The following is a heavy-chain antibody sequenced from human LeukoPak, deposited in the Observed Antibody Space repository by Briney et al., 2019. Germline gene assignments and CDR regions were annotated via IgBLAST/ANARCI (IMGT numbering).Heavy chain of an antibody. CDR2: IKQDGSEK. CDR3: ARVGGRYSPLGY. J-gene: IGHJ4*02. D-gene: IGHD3-16*02. Sequence: GGSLRLSCAASGFTFSSYWMSWVRQAPGKGLEWVANIKQDGSEKYYVDSVKGRFIISRDNDKNSLFLQMTSLRAEDTAVYYCARVGGRYSPLGYWGQGTLVTVSS. V-gene: IGHV3-7*01. CDR1: GFTFSSYW.